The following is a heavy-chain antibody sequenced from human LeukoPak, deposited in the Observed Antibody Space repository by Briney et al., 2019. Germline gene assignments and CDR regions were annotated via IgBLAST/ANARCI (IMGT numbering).Heavy chain of an antibody. Sequence: KPSETLSLTCTVSGGSISSSSYSWGWIRQPPGKGLEWIGSIYYSGSTYYNPSLKSRVTISVDTSKNQFSLKLSSVTAADTAVYYCARDQSQKPRGGINYWGQGTLVTVSS. CDR2: IYYSGST. CDR1: GGSISSSSYS. D-gene: IGHD1-14*01. CDR3: ARDQSQKPRGGINY. J-gene: IGHJ4*02. V-gene: IGHV4-39*02.